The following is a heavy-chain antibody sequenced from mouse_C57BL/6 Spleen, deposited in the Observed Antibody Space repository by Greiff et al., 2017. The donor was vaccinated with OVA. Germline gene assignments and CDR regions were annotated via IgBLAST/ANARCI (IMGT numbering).Heavy chain of an antibody. CDR1: GFNIKDYY. Sequence: EVQLQESGAELVKPGASVKLSCTASGFNIKDYYMHWVKQRPEQGLEWIGRIDPEAGDTKSAPKFQGKATLTVDTSSTTAYLQLSSLTSDDSAVYYCARWTFVSNYFDYWGPGTTLTVSS. CDR2: IDPEAGDT. V-gene: IGHV14-2*01. J-gene: IGHJ2*01. CDR3: ARWTFVSNYFDY.